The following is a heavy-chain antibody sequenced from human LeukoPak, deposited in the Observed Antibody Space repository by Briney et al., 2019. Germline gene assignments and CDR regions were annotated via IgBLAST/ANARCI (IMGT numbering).Heavy chain of an antibody. V-gene: IGHV3-7*01. CDR1: GFTFSSYW. CDR3: AKDTPTTGYHLDS. Sequence: GGSLRLSCAASGFTFSSYWMSWVRQAPGKGLEWVANIKQDGSEKYYVDSVKGRFTISRDNSENTLYLQINSLRVEDTAVYYCAKDTPTTGYHLDSWGQGTLVTVSS. D-gene: IGHD1-1*01. CDR2: IKQDGSEK. J-gene: IGHJ4*02.